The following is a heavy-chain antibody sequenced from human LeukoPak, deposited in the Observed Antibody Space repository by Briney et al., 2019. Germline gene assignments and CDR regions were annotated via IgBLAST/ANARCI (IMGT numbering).Heavy chain of an antibody. V-gene: IGHV3-30-3*01. D-gene: IGHD6-13*01. CDR3: ARDAAGGFYYFDY. Sequence: GGSLRLSCAASGFTFSSYAMHWVRQAPGKGLEWVAVISYDGSNKYYADSVKGRFTISRDNSKNTLYLQMNSLRAEDTAVYYCARDAAGGFYYFDYWGQGTLVTVSS. CDR2: ISYDGSNK. J-gene: IGHJ4*02. CDR1: GFTFSSYA.